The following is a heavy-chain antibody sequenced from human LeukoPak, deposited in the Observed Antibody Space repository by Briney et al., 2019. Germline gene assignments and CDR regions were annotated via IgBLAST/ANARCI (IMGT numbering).Heavy chain of an antibody. CDR2: IIPIFGTA. D-gene: IGHD3-10*01. J-gene: IGHJ4*02. CDR1: GGTFSSYA. CDR3: ARAYGLTPFDY. V-gene: IGHV1-69*05. Sequence: ASVKVSCKASGGTFSSYAIWWLRQVPGQGLEWMGGIIPIFGTANYAQKFQGRVTITTDESTSTASLELSSLRSEDTAVYYCARAYGLTPFDYWGQGTLVTVSS.